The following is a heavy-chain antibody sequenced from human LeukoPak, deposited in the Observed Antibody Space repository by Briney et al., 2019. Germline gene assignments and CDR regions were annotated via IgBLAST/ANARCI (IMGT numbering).Heavy chain of an antibody. Sequence: PSETLSLTCTVSGGSISSYYWSWIRQPAGKGLEWIGRIYTSGSTNYNPSLKSRVTMSVDTSKNQFSLKLSSVTAADTAVYYCARELDYYDSSGYFTGYYMDVWGKGTTVTISS. CDR1: GGSISSYY. D-gene: IGHD3-22*01. J-gene: IGHJ6*03. CDR3: ARELDYYDSSGYFTGYYMDV. CDR2: IYTSGST. V-gene: IGHV4-4*07.